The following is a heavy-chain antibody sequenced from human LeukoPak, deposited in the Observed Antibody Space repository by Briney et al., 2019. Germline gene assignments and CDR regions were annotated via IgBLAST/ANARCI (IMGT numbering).Heavy chain of an antibody. J-gene: IGHJ5*02. CDR3: ARGLIRWRPFDP. CDR2: INHSGST. V-gene: IGHV4-34*01. CDR1: GGSFSGYY. D-gene: IGHD4-23*01. Sequence: SETLSLTCAVYGGSFSGYYWSWIRQPPGKGLEWIGEINHSGSTNYNPSLKSRVTISVGTSKNQFSLKLSSVTAADTAVYYCARGLIRWRPFDPWGQGTLVTVSS.